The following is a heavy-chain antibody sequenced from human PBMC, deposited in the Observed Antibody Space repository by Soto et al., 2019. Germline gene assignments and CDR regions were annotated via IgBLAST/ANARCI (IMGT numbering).Heavy chain of an antibody. V-gene: IGHV3-72*01. CDR2: TRNKANSYTT. J-gene: IGHJ4*02. Sequence: GGSLRLSCAASGFTFSDHYMDWVRQAPGKGLEWVGRTRNKANSYTTEYAASVKGRFTISRDDSKNSLYLQMNSLKTEDTAVYYCARAYSSGCTDYWGQGTLVTVSS. CDR1: GFTFSDHY. D-gene: IGHD6-19*01. CDR3: ARAYSSGCTDY.